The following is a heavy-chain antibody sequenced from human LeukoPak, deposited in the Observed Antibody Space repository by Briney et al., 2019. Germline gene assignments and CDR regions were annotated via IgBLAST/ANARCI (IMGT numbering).Heavy chain of an antibody. J-gene: IGHJ4*02. CDR3: ARQRGGSWVNDY. V-gene: IGHV4-39*01. D-gene: IGHD1-26*01. CDR2: VFHSGST. CDR1: DASISSSYFY. Sequence: SETLSLTCTVSDASISSSYFYWSWIRQPPGKGLEWIGNVFHSGSTHYSPSLKNRVTISVDTSRKQFSLRLSAATAADTAVYYCARQRGGSWVNDYWGQGTLVTVSS.